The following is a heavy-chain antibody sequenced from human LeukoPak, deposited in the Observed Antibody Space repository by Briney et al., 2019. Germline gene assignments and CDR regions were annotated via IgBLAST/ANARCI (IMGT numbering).Heavy chain of an antibody. J-gene: IGHJ4*02. CDR3: ARVAAAGTRIFDY. CDR1: GFTFSSCS. D-gene: IGHD6-13*01. Sequence: GGSLRLSCAASGFTFSSCSMNWVRQAPGKGLEWVSSISSSSSYIYYADSVKGRFTISRDNAKNSLYLQMNSLRAEDTAVYYCARVAAAGTRIFDYWGQGTLVTVSS. CDR2: ISSSSSYI. V-gene: IGHV3-21*01.